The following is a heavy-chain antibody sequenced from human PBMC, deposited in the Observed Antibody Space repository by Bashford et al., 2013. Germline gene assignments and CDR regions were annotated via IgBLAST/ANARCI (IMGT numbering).Heavy chain of an antibody. V-gene: IGHV1-46*01. Sequence: ASVKVSCKASGYTFIGYFIHWVRQAPGQGLEWMGWINPSGGSTSYAQKFQGRVTMTRDTSTSTVYMELSSLRSEDTAVYYCARNMNSGLDYWGQGTLVTVSS. J-gene: IGHJ4*02. CDR1: GYTFIGYF. CDR2: INPSGGST. CDR3: ARNMNSGLDY. D-gene: IGHD4-23*01.